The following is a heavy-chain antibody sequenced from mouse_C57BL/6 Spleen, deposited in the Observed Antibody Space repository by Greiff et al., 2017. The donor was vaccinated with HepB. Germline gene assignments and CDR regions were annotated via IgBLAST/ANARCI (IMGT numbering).Heavy chain of an antibody. V-gene: IGHV5-16*01. Sequence: DVQLVESEGGLVQPGSSMKLSCTASGFTFSDYYMAWVRQVPEKGLEWVANINYDGSSTYYLDSLKSRFIISRDNAKNILYLQMSSLKSEDTATYYCARVSRTTVVAGAMDYWGQGTSVTVSS. CDR2: INYDGSST. CDR3: ARVSRTTVVAGAMDY. D-gene: IGHD1-1*01. J-gene: IGHJ4*01. CDR1: GFTFSDYY.